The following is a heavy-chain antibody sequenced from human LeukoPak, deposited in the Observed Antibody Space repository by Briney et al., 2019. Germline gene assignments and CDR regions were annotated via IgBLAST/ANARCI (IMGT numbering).Heavy chain of an antibody. CDR3: ARDRGVYSKETQTWYFGMDV. V-gene: IGHV3-30*03. CDR1: GFTFSSYG. D-gene: IGHD6-13*01. Sequence: GRSLRLSCGASGFTFSSYGVHWVRQAPGKGLEWVAVISDDGRKKYYADSVKGRITISRDNSKNTLYLQMNSLRAEDTAVYYCARDRGVYSKETQTWYFGMDVWGQGTTVTVSS. J-gene: IGHJ6*02. CDR2: ISDDGRKK.